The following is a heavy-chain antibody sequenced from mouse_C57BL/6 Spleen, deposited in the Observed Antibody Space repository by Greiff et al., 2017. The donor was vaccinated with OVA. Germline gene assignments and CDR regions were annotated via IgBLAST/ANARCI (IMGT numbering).Heavy chain of an antibody. J-gene: IGHJ3*01. CDR2: ISDGGSYT. V-gene: IGHV5-4*01. CDR1: GFTFSSYA. D-gene: IGHD2-1*01. Sequence: EVHLVESGGGLVKPGGSLKLSCAASGFTFSSYAMSWVRQTPEKRLEWVATISDGGSYTYYPDNVKGRFTISRDNAKNNLYLQMSHLKSEDTAMYYCATDYGNYLAYWGQGTLVTVSA. CDR3: ATDYGNYLAY.